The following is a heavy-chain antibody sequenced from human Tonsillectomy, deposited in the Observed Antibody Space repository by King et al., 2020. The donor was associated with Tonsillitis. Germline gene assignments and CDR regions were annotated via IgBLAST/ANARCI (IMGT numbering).Heavy chain of an antibody. Sequence: VQLVESGGGVVQPGRSLRLSCAASGFTFSSYAMHWVRLAPGKGLEWVAVISYDGSNKYYADSVKGRFTISRDNSKNTLYLQMNSLRAEDTAVYYCARVKFGEFLNPEYGMDVWGQGTTVTVSS. D-gene: IGHD3-10*01. CDR3: ARVKFGEFLNPEYGMDV. J-gene: IGHJ6*02. CDR1: GFTFSSYA. CDR2: ISYDGSNK. V-gene: IGHV3-30-3*01.